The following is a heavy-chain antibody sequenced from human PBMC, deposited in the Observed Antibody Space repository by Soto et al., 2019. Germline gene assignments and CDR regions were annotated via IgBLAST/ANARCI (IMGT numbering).Heavy chain of an antibody. Sequence: EVQLVESGGGLVQPGGSLRLSCAASGFTFSSCEMNWVRQAPGKGLEWVSYISSSGSTIYYADSVKGRFTISRDNAKNSLYLQMNSLRAEDTAVYYCARGWYYDSSGYFGYWGQGTLVTVSS. V-gene: IGHV3-48*03. CDR3: ARGWYYDSSGYFGY. D-gene: IGHD3-22*01. CDR1: GFTFSSCE. J-gene: IGHJ4*02. CDR2: ISSSGSTI.